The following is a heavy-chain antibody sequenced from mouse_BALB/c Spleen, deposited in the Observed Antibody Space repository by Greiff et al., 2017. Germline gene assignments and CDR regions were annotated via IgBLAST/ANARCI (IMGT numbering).Heavy chain of an antibody. D-gene: IGHD2-2*01. CDR3: TRGYGYDGGFAY. V-gene: IGHV6-6*02. CDR2: IRLKSNNSAT. CDR1: GFTFSNYW. J-gene: IGHJ3*01. Sequence: EVQLVESGGGLVQPGGSMKLSCVASGFTFSNYWMNWVRQSPEKGLEWVAEIRLKSNNSATHYAESVKGRFTISRDDSKSSVYLQMNNLRAEDTGIYYCTRGYGYDGGFAYWGQGTLVTVSA.